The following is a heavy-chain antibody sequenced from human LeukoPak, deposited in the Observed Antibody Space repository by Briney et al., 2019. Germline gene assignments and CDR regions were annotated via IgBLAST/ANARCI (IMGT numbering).Heavy chain of an antibody. CDR3: ARAVDSSGYYSFDY. V-gene: IGHV3-74*01. CDR1: GFTFSSYW. D-gene: IGHD3-22*01. Sequence: PGGSLRLSCAASGFTFSSYWMHWVRQAPGKGLMWVSRINSDGSSTSYADSVKGRYTISRDNAKNTLYLQMNSLRAEDTAVYYCARAVDSSGYYSFDYWGQGTLVTVSS. CDR2: INSDGSST. J-gene: IGHJ4*02.